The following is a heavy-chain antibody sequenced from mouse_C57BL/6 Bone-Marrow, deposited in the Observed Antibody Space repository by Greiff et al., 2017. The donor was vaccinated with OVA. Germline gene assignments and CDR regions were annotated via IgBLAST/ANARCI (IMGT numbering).Heavy chain of an antibody. Sequence: QVQLQQPGAELVKPGASVKMSCKASGYTFTSYWITWVKQRPGQGLEWIGDIYPGSGSTNYNEKFKSKATLTVDTSSSTAYMQLSSLTSEDSAVYYCARLPYYYGSSWAMDYWGQGTSVTVSS. J-gene: IGHJ4*01. D-gene: IGHD1-1*01. V-gene: IGHV1-55*01. CDR2: IYPGSGST. CDR1: GYTFTSYW. CDR3: ARLPYYYGSSWAMDY.